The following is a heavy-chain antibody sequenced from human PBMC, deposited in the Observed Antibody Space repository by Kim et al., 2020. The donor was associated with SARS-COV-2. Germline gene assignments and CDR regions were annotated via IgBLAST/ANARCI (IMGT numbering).Heavy chain of an antibody. Sequence: SETLSLTCAVYVGSFSGYYWSWIRQPPGKGLEWMGEINDSGSTNYSPSLKSRLTISVDTSKNQFSLKLSSVTAADTAVYYCARYNAPSRSYYFDFWGQG. D-gene: IGHD1-20*01. CDR3: ARYNAPSRSYYFDF. J-gene: IGHJ4*02. V-gene: IGHV4-34*01. CDR2: INDSGST. CDR1: VGSFSGYY.